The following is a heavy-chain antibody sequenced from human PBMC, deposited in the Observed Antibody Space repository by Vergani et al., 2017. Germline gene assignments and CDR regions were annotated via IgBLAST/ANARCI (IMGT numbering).Heavy chain of an antibody. CDR1: GGSISSYY. CDR3: AGSVGSGWYRTPFYYYYMDV. J-gene: IGHJ6*03. CDR2: IYYSGST. D-gene: IGHD6-19*01. V-gene: IGHV4-59*01. Sequence: QVQLQESGPGLVKPSETLSLTCTVSGGSISSYYWSWIRQPPGKGLEWIGYIYYSGSTNYNPSPKSRVTRSVDTSKNQFSLKLSSVTAADTAVSYCAGSVGSGWYRTPFYYYYMDVWGKGTTVTVSS.